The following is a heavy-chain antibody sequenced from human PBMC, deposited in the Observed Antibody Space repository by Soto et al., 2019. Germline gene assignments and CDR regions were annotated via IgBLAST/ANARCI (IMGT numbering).Heavy chain of an antibody. CDR2: IFSNDEK. CDR1: GFALRNVRKE. D-gene: IGHD3-16*02. J-gene: IGHJ4*01. Sequence: LVKPTGSVALTCTGSGFALRNVRKEVSWIRQPPGKALEWLAHIFSNDEKSYSTSLKSRLTISKDTSKSQLVLTMTNKEPVHTATYSCARISMYIVLRRPKSTDY. V-gene: IGHV2-26*01. CDR3: ARISMYIVLRRPKSTDY.